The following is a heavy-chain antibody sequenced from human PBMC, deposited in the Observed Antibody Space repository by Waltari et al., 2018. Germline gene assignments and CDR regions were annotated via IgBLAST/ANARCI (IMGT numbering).Heavy chain of an antibody. D-gene: IGHD3-10*01. CDR1: GGSISSYY. CDR2: IYYSGST. Sequence: QVQLQESGPGLVKPSETLSLTCTVSGGSISSYYWSWIRQPPGRGLEWIGNIYYSGSTNYNPSLKSRVTISVDTSKNQFSLKRSSVTAADTAVYYCARLDPSVRAFDIWGQGTMVTVSS. J-gene: IGHJ3*02. V-gene: IGHV4-59*08. CDR3: ARLDPSVRAFDI.